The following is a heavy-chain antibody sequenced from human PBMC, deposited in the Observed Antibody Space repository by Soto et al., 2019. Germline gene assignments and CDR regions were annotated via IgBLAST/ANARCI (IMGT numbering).Heavy chain of an antibody. J-gene: IGHJ4*02. CDR1: GGTFSSYA. Sequence: AASVKVSCKASGGTFSSYAISWVRQAPGQGLEWMGGIIPIFGTANYAQKFQGRVTITADESTSTAYMELSSLRSEDTAVYYCARDRSYYDSSGSYSPPYWGQGTLVTVSS. V-gene: IGHV1-69*13. CDR2: IIPIFGTA. CDR3: ARDRSYYDSSGSYSPPY. D-gene: IGHD3-22*01.